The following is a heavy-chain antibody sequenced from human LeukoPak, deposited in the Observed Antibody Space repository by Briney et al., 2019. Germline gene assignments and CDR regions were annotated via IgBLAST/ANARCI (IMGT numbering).Heavy chain of an antibody. Sequence: SATLTLTCPDSASSIRSYYMSWIRQPPRKGLEWIGNIYYGGSTNYNPSLKSRVTISVDTSKKQFSLKLSSVTAADTAVYFCARDGRGTSSSWSFDYWGQGTLITVSS. D-gene: IGHD6-13*01. V-gene: IGHV4-59*01. CDR1: ASSIRSYY. J-gene: IGHJ4*02. CDR2: IYYGGST. CDR3: ARDGRGTSSSWSFDY.